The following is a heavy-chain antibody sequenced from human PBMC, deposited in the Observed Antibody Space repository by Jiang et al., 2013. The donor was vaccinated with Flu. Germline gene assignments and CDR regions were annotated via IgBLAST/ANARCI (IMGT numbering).Heavy chain of an antibody. CDR2: ISYDGSNE. CDR3: ARDFLGTTVFDY. Sequence: SCAASGFTFTSYSMHWVRQAPGKGPEWVAVISYDGSNEYYADSVKGRFTISRDDSKNTLYLQMNSLRAEDTAVYYCARDFLGTTVFDYWGQGTLVTVSS. CDR1: GFTFTSYS. J-gene: IGHJ4*02. D-gene: IGHD2/OR15-2a*01. V-gene: IGHV3-30-3*01.